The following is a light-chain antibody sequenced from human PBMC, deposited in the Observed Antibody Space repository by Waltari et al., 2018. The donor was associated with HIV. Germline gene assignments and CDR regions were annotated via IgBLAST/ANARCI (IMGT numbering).Light chain of an antibody. CDR2: DAT. J-gene: IGKJ2*01. Sequence: EIVMTQSPATLSVSPGERVTLSCSASQSVSTSLAWYQQRPGQAPRLLIYDATTRATDVPARFSGSGSGTEFILTIASLQSEDSATYYCQQYNNRPRGNTFGQGTKVEI. V-gene: IGKV3-15*01. CDR1: QSVSTS. CDR3: QQYNNRPRGNT.